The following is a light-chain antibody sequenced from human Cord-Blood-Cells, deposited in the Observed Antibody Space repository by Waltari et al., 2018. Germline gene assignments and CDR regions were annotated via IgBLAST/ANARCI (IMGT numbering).Light chain of an antibody. V-gene: IGKV3-11*01. CDR2: DAP. Sequence: SNRATESGSRSVDVYQQKPGQAPRLLIYDAPKRATGIPARFSGSESGTDGTVTISSRETEEWAVYYCQQRSNLPPEVKVGGGTTVAIK. CDR1: ESGSRS. CDR3: QQRSNLPPEVK. J-gene: IGKJ4*01.